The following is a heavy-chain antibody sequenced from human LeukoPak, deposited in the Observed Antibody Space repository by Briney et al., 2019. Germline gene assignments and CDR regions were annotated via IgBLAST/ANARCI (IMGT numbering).Heavy chain of an antibody. J-gene: IGHJ3*01. D-gene: IGHD6-19*01. CDR1: GGTFSSYV. Sequence: SVKVSCKASGGTFSSYVINWVRQAPGQGLVWMGGIIPVFGTANYAQKFQGRVTITADKSTSTAYMELSSLSSEDTAVYYCAREKVAVAGTDAFDLWGQGTMVTVSS. CDR2: IIPVFGTA. CDR3: AREKVAVAGTDAFDL. V-gene: IGHV1-69*06.